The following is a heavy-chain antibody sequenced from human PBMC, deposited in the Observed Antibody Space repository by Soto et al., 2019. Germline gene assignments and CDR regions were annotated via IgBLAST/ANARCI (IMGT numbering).Heavy chain of an antibody. V-gene: IGHV4-39*01. CDR1: CGPISSSSYY. D-gene: IGHD3-10*01. J-gene: IGHJ6*02. Sequence: SGNLTLTYTVSCGPISSSSYYWGWIRQPPGKGLEWIGSIYSRGSTYYNPSLKSRVTISVDTSKNQFSLKLSSVTVADTAVYYCERLNFYGSGGSTKGGDGMDVWGQGNPVT. CDR2: IYSRGST. CDR3: ERLNFYGSGGSTKGGDGMDV.